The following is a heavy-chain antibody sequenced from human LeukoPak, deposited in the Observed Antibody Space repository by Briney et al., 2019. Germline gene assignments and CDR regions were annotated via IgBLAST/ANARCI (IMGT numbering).Heavy chain of an antibody. J-gene: IGHJ6*03. CDR2: IYYSGST. CDR1: GGSISSSSYY. CDR3: ASVYGSGPYYYMDV. D-gene: IGHD3-10*01. V-gene: IGHV4-39*07. Sequence: SETLSLTCTVSGGSISSSSYYWGWIRQPPGKGLEWIGSIYYSGSTYYNPSPKSRVTISVDTSKNQFSLNLSSVTAADTAAYYCASVYGSGPYYYMDVWGKGTTVTVSS.